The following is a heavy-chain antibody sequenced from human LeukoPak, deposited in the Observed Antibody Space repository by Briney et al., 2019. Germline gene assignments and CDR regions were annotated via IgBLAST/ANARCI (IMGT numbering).Heavy chain of an antibody. D-gene: IGHD1-26*01. Sequence: PGGSLRLSCAASEFTFSSYFMSWVRQAPGKGLEWVAFIRYDGSKKYYADSVKGRFTISRDNSKNTLYLQMNSLRVDDTAIYYCARQSLGASGLDHWGQGVLVTVSS. CDR1: EFTFSSYF. CDR2: IRYDGSKK. CDR3: ARQSLGASGLDH. V-gene: IGHV3-33*08. J-gene: IGHJ4*02.